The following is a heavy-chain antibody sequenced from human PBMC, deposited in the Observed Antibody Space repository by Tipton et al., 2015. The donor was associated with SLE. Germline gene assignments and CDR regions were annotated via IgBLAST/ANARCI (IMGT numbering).Heavy chain of an antibody. CDR3: ARASHANHFDY. V-gene: IGHV3-7*04. CDR2: IKQDGSEK. J-gene: IGHJ4*02. Sequence: GSLRLSCAASGFTFSSYSMNWVRQAPGKGLEWVANIKQDGSEKYYVDSVKGRFTISRDNAKNSLYLQMNSLRAEDTAVYYCARASHANHFDYWGQGTLVTVSS. CDR1: GFTFSSYS.